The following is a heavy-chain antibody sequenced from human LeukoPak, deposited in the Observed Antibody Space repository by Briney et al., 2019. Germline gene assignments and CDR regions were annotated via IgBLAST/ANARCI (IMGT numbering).Heavy chain of an antibody. CDR2: IIPIFGTA. D-gene: IGHD2-8*01. J-gene: IGHJ3*02. Sequence: SVKVSCKASGYTFTGYYMHWVRQAPGQGLEWMGGIIPIFGTANYAQKFQGRVTITADKSTSTAYMELSSLRSEDTAVYYCARGYCTNGVCEDAFDIWGQGTMVTVSS. CDR1: GYTFTGYY. CDR3: ARGYCTNGVCEDAFDI. V-gene: IGHV1-69*06.